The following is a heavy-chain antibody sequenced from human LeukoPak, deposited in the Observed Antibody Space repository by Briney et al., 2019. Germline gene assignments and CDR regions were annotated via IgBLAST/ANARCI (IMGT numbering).Heavy chain of an antibody. CDR2: IYPGDSDT. CDR3: ARRQASCTNGVCYTLYGMDV. D-gene: IGHD2-8*01. Sequence: GESLKISCKVSGYSFTSYWIGWVRQMPGKGLEWMGIIYPGDSDTRYSPSFQGQVTISADKSISTAYLQWSSLKASDTAMYYCARRQASCTNGVCYTLYGMDVWGQGTTVTVSS. CDR1: GYSFTSYW. J-gene: IGHJ6*02. V-gene: IGHV5-51*01.